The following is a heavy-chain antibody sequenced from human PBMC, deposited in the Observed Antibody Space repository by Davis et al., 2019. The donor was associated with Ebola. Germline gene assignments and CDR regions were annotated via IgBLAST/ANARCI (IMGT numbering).Heavy chain of an antibody. CDR1: GFTFSSYA. Sequence: PGGSLRLSCAASGFTFSSYAMSWVRKAPGKGLEWVSAISGSGGSTYYADSVKGRFTISRDNSKNTLYLQMNSLRAEDTAVYYCAKYGREGLLNYYYYYYMDVWGKGTTVTVSS. J-gene: IGHJ6*03. CDR3: AKYGREGLLNYYYYYYMDV. CDR2: ISGSGGST. V-gene: IGHV3-23*01. D-gene: IGHD2-15*01.